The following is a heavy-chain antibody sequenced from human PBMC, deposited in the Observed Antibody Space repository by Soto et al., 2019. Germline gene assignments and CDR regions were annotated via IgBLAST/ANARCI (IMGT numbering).Heavy chain of an antibody. D-gene: IGHD3-10*01. CDR1: GFTFSSYS. CDR3: ATTVNIWFGELFIQNYYYMDV. CDR2: ISSSSSYI. J-gene: IGHJ6*03. V-gene: IGHV3-21*01. Sequence: GGSLRLSCAASGFTFSSYSMNWVRQAPGKGLEWVSSISSSSSYIYYADSVKGRFTISRDNAKNSLYLQMNSLRAEDTAVYYCATTVNIWFGELFIQNYYYMDVWGKGTTVTVSS.